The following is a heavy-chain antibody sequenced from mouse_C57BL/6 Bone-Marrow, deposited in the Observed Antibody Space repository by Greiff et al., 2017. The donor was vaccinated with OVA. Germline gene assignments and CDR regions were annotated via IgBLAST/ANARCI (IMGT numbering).Heavy chain of an antibody. CDR3: ARGQLGLWYFDV. CDR2: IYPSDSET. V-gene: IGHV1-61*01. CDR1: GYTFTSYW. Sequence: QVQLQQSGAELVRPGSSVKLSCKASGYTFTSYWMDWVKQRPGQGLEWIGNIYPSDSETHYNQKFKDKATLTVDKSSSTAYMQLSSLTSEDSAVYYCARGQLGLWYFDVWGTGTTVTVSS. J-gene: IGHJ1*03. D-gene: IGHD4-1*02.